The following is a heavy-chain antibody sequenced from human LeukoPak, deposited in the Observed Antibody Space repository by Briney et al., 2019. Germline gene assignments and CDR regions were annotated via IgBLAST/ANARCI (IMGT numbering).Heavy chain of an antibody. CDR1: GFTFSSYS. Sequence: GGSLRLSCAASGFTFSSYSMNWVRQAPGKGLEWVSSISSSSSYIYYADSVKGRFTISRDNAKNSLYLQMNSLRAEDTAVYYCARAAAAAGSWDYWGQGTLVPVSS. D-gene: IGHD6-13*01. V-gene: IGHV3-21*01. CDR3: ARAAAAAGSWDY. J-gene: IGHJ4*02. CDR2: ISSSSSYI.